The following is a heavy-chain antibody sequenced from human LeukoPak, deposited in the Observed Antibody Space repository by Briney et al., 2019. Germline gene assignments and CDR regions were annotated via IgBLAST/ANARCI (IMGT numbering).Heavy chain of an antibody. CDR1: GFTFNIYS. J-gene: IGHJ4*02. V-gene: IGHV3-21*01. CDR2: ISGTSNYI. D-gene: IGHD3-9*01. Sequence: GGSLRLSCAASGFTFNIYSMNWVRQAPGKGLEWVSSISGTSNYIYYADSVKGRFTISRDNAKNSLYLHMNSLRAEDTAVYYCARDQPNYDILTGYYPFDYWGQGTVVTVSS. CDR3: ARDQPNYDILTGYYPFDY.